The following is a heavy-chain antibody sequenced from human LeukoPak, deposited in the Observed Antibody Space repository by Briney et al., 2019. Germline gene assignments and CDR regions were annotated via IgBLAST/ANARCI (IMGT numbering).Heavy chain of an antibody. CDR2: ISSSGSTI. CDR1: GFAFSSYT. D-gene: IGHD3-10*01. Sequence: GGSLRLSCAASGFAFSSYTMNWVRQAPGKGPEWVSSISSSGSTIYYADSVKGRFTISRDNAKNSLYLQMNSLRAEDTAVYYCARGRLLWFGEFLNWFDPWGQGTLVTVSS. J-gene: IGHJ5*02. CDR3: ARGRLLWFGEFLNWFDP. V-gene: IGHV3-48*03.